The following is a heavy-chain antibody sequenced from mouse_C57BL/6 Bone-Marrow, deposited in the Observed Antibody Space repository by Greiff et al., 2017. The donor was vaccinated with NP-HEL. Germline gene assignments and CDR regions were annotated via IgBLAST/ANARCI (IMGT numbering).Heavy chain of an antibody. Sequence: EVQRVESGPGLVKPSQSLSLTCSVTGYSITSGYYWNWIRQFPGNNLEWMGYISYDGSNNYNPSLKNRISFTRDTSKNQFFLKLNSVTTEDTATYYCAREIYYGSSYGYYFDYWGQGTTLTVSS. CDR3: AREIYYGSSYGYYFDY. CDR2: ISYDGSN. CDR1: GYSITSGYY. V-gene: IGHV3-6*01. D-gene: IGHD1-1*01. J-gene: IGHJ2*01.